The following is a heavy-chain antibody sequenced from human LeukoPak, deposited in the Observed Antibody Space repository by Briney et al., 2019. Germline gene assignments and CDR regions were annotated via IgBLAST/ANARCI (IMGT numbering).Heavy chain of an antibody. D-gene: IGHD7-27*01. V-gene: IGHV3-11*01. J-gene: IGHJ2*01. CDR2: IGLSDTSI. CDR1: GFTFSDYY. Sequence: PGGSLRLSCAASGFTFSDYYMSWIRQVPGEGLEWVSYIGLSDTSIYYADSLKGRFAISRDNAKDSLYLHLHSLRAEDTAVYYCARLKLGYWYFDLWGRGTLVTVSS. CDR3: ARLKLGYWYFDL.